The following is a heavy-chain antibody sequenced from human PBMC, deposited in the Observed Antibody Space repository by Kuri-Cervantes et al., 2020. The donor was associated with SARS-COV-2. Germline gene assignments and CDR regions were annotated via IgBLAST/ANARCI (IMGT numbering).Heavy chain of an antibody. CDR3: AKFRGSGWTDAFDI. CDR1: GFIFSDYY. D-gene: IGHD6-19*01. CDR2: IGPSGTTK. V-gene: IGHV3-11*01. Sequence: GESLKISCTASGFIFSDYYMTWIRQAPGKGLEWVSNIGPSGTTKYYADSVKGRFTISRDNAKNSLYLQMSSLRAEDTAVYYCAKFRGSGWTDAFDIWGQGTMVTVSS. J-gene: IGHJ3*02.